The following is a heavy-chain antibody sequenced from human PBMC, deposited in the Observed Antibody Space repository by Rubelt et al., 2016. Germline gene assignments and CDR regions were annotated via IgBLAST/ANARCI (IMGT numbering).Heavy chain of an antibody. CDR1: GGSINNYY. CDR3: ARGARTPDY. Sequence: QVQLQESGPGLVKPSETLSLTCTVSGGSINNYYWSWIRQPPGKGPEWIGYIYYSGSTTYNPSLKPRVTISVDTSKNQFSLRLSSVTAADTAVCRCARGARTPDYWGQGTLVTVSS. V-gene: IGHV4-59*01. CDR2: IYYSGST. J-gene: IGHJ4*02.